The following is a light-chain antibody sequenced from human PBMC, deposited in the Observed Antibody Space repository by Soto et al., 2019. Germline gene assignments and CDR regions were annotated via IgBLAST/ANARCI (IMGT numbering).Light chain of an antibody. CDR2: RAS. CDR3: QQYSNWPLT. CDR1: QTVSNN. Sequence: EIVMTQSPATLSVSPGERATLSCRASQTVSNNLAWYQQKPGQAPRLLMYRASTRATGVPARFSGSGSGTEFTLTISSLQSEDFAIYYCQQYSNWPLTFGGGTKVGIK. V-gene: IGKV3-15*01. J-gene: IGKJ4*01.